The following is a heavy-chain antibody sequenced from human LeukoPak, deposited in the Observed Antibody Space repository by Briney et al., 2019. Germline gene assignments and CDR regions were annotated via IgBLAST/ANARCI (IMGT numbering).Heavy chain of an antibody. CDR1: GYTFTGYY. J-gene: IGHJ4*02. V-gene: IGHV1-18*04. CDR3: ARRVVAATGGDDY. CDR2: ISAYNGNT. Sequence: GASVKVSCKASGYTFTGYYMHWVRQAPGQGLEWMGWISAYNGNTNYAQKLQGRVTMTTDTSTSTAYMELRSLRSDDTAVYYCARRVVAATGGDDYWGQGTLVTVSS. D-gene: IGHD2-15*01.